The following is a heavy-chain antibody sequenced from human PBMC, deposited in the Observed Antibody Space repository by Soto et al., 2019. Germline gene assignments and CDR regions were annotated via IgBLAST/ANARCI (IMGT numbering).Heavy chain of an antibody. D-gene: IGHD2-2*01. Sequence: QVQLQESGPGLVKPSETLSLTCTVSGGSISSYYWSWIRQPPGKGLEWIGYIYYSGSTNYNPSLKSRVTISVDTSKNQFSLKLSSVTAADTAVYYCASFTMAIDIWGQGTIVTVSS. V-gene: IGHV4-59*08. CDR2: IYYSGST. J-gene: IGHJ3*02. CDR1: GGSISSYY. CDR3: ASFTMAIDI.